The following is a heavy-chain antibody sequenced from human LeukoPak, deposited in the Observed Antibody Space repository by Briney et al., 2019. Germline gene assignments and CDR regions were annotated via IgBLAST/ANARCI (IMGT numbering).Heavy chain of an antibody. CDR3: ARHIRYYDILTGYYSWLDY. J-gene: IGHJ4*02. CDR2: IYYSGST. CDR1: GGSISSSSYY. D-gene: IGHD3-9*01. Sequence: SETLSLTCTVSGGSISSSSYYWGWIRQPPGKGLEWIGSIYYSGSTYYNPSLKSRVTISVDTSKNQFSLKLSSVTAADTAVYYCARHIRYYDILTGYYSWLDYWGQGTLVTVSS. V-gene: IGHV4-39*01.